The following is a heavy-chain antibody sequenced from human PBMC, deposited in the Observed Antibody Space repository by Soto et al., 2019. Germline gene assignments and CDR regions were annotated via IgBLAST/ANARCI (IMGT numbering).Heavy chain of an antibody. CDR1: GFTFNNYA. CDR2: ISGSGGST. CDR3: AKERGARGIDY. D-gene: IGHD3-10*01. J-gene: IGHJ4*02. V-gene: IGHV3-23*01. Sequence: EVQLLQSGGGLVQPGGSLRLSCAASGFTFNNYAMTWVRQAPGKGLEWVSTISGSGGSTSYADSVKGRFTISRDNSKNTLYLKMNSLRAEDTAVYYCAKERGARGIDYWGQGTLVTVSS.